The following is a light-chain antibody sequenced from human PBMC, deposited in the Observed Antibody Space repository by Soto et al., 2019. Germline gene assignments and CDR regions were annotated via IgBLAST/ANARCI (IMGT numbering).Light chain of an antibody. CDR3: SAYTGSSNVV. CDR1: SSDVGSYNL. Sequence: QSALTQPASVSGSPGQSITISCTGTSSDVGSYNLVSWYQQHPGKAPKLMIYEVSKRPSGVSNRFSGSKSGNTASLTISGCKAEEGADYYCSAYTGSSNVVFGGGTKLTVL. CDR2: EVS. J-gene: IGLJ2*01. V-gene: IGLV2-23*02.